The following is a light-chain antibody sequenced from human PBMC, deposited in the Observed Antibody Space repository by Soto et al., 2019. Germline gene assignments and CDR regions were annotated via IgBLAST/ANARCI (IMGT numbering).Light chain of an antibody. Sequence: EVVMTQSPATLSVSPGERATLSCRASETVATSLAWYQQKPGQAPRLLIYGISNRASGIPDRFSGSGSGTDFTLTISRLEPEDSAVYYCQQYGSSVTFGGGTKVDIK. CDR2: GIS. J-gene: IGKJ4*01. CDR1: ETVATS. CDR3: QQYGSSVT. V-gene: IGKV3-20*01.